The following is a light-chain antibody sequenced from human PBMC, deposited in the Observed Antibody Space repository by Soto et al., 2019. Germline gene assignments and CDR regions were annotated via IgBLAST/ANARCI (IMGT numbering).Light chain of an antibody. CDR2: GAS. Sequence: EVVLTQSPGTLSLSPGERATLSCRASQSVSNTYVAWYQHIPGQTPRLLIYGASSRATGIPDRFTGSGSGTDFTLTISRLEPEDFAVYYCQQYVSSPWAFGQGTKVDIK. CDR1: QSVSNTY. J-gene: IGKJ1*01. V-gene: IGKV3-20*01. CDR3: QQYVSSPWA.